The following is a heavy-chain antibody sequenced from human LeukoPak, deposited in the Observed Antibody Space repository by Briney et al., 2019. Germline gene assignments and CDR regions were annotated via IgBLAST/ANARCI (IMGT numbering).Heavy chain of an antibody. D-gene: IGHD5-18*01. CDR3: ARYVPGGYSYGSYYFDY. J-gene: IGHJ4*02. CDR2: IYYSGST. Sequence: PSETLSLTCTVSGGSISSYYWSRIRQPLGKGLEWIGYIYYSGSTNYNPSLKSRVTISVDTSKNQFSLKLSSVTAADTAVYYCARYVPGGYSYGSYYFDYWGQGTLVTVSS. V-gene: IGHV4-59*01. CDR1: GGSISSYY.